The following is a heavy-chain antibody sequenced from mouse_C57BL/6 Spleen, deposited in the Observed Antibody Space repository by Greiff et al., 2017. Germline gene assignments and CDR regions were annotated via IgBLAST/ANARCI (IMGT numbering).Heavy chain of an antibody. CDR2: IYPRDGST. Sequence: QVQLQQSDAELVKPGASVKISCKVSGYTFTDHTIHWMKQRPEQGLEWIGYIYPRDGSTKYNEKFKGKATLTADKSSSTAYMQLNSLTSEDSAVYFCARPYYYGSSFAWFAYWGQGTLVTVSA. CDR3: ARPYYYGSSFAWFAY. CDR1: GYTFTDHT. V-gene: IGHV1-78*01. D-gene: IGHD1-1*01. J-gene: IGHJ3*01.